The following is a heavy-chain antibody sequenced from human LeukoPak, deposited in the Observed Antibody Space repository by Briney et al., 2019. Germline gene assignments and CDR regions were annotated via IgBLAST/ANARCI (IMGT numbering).Heavy chain of an antibody. J-gene: IGHJ6*03. V-gene: IGHV3-23*01. CDR2: TNGGGNTT. Sequence: GGSLRLSCAASGFAFSSFAMGWVRQSPGKGLEWLSTNGGGNTTFYADSVKGRFTISRDNSKNTLYLHMDSLRPDDTAIYYCTKELHVAVAVADYYYFYMDVWGRGTAATVSS. CDR3: TKELHVAVAVADYYYFYMDV. D-gene: IGHD6-19*01. CDR1: GFAFSSFA.